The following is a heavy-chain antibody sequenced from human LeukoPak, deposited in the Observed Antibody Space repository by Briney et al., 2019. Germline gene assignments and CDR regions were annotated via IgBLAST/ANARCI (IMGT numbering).Heavy chain of an antibody. CDR2: IWYDGSSE. Sequence: GGSLRLSWAAAGLTFSSNGMHWVRQAPGKGLEWVALIWYDGSSEYYADSVKGRFTISGDNPKNTLYLQMNSLRAEDTAVYYCVRDRGASLDYWGQGTLVTVSS. D-gene: IGHD1-26*01. J-gene: IGHJ4*02. CDR1: GLTFSSNG. V-gene: IGHV3-33*01. CDR3: VRDRGASLDY.